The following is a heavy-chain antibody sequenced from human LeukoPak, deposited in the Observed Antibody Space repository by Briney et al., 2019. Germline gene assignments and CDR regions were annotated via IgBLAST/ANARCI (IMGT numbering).Heavy chain of an antibody. J-gene: IGHJ4*02. Sequence: XIPILGIANYAQKFQGRVTITADKSTSTAYMELSSLRSEDTAVYYCARVGPDYYDSSGYYDYWGQGTLVTVSS. D-gene: IGHD3-22*01. CDR2: XIPILGIA. V-gene: IGHV1-69*04. CDR3: ARVGPDYYDSSGYYDY.